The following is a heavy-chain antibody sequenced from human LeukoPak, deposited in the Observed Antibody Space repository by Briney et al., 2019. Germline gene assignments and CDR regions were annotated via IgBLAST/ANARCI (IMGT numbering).Heavy chain of an antibody. D-gene: IGHD2-15*01. CDR3: ARRGTTLGP. Sequence: PGGSLRLSCAASGFTFSSYAMHWVRQAPGKGLEWVAVISYDGSNKYYADSVKGRFTISRANSKNTLYLQMNSLRAEDTAVYYCARRGTTLGPWGQGTLVTVSS. V-gene: IGHV3-30-3*02. J-gene: IGHJ5*02. CDR2: ISYDGSNK. CDR1: GFTFSSYA.